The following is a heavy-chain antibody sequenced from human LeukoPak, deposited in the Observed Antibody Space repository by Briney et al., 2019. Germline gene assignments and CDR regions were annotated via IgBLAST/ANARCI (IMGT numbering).Heavy chain of an antibody. D-gene: IGHD5-18*01. CDR3: ARSHVGTAMVTALDY. J-gene: IGHJ4*02. V-gene: IGHV3-64*01. CDR2: ISSNGGST. CDR1: GFTFSSYA. Sequence: GGSLRLSCAASGFTFSSYAMHWVRQAPGKGLEYVSAISSNGGSTYYANSVKGRFTISRDNSKNTLYLQMGSLRAEDMAVYYCARSHVGTAMVTALDYWGQGTLVTVSS.